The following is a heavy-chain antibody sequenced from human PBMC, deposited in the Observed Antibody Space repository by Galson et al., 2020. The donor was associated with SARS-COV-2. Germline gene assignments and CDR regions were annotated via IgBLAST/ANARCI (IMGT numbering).Heavy chain of an antibody. D-gene: IGHD4-17*01. Sequence: ASVKVSCKTSGYTFIAYGITWVRQAPGQGLEWMGWIRVHNGNTNYAQKFQGRVTMTTDTSTSTVNMELRNLRSDDTAIYYCARVYGDYEGGDNNWFDPWGQGTLVTVSS. CDR3: ARVYGDYEGGDNNWFDP. J-gene: IGHJ5*02. CDR1: GYTFIAYG. CDR2: IRVHNGNT. V-gene: IGHV1-18*01.